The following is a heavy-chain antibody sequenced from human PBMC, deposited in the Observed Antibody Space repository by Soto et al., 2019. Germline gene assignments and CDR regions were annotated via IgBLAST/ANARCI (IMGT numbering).Heavy chain of an antibody. D-gene: IGHD2-15*01. CDR1: GFTFSGYT. J-gene: IGHJ4*02. CDR3: ARSIIRYCSGGSCYPYFDY. Sequence: GGSLRLSCAASGFTFSGYTMNWVRQAPGKGLEWISYISRTSSTIYYADSAKGRFTISRDNAKNSLYLQMSSLKDDDTAVYYCARSIIRYCSGGSCYPYFDYWGQGTLVTVSS. CDR2: ISRTSSTI. V-gene: IGHV3-48*02.